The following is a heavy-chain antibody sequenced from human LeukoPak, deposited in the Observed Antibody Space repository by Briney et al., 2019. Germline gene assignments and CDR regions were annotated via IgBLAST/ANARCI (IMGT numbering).Heavy chain of an antibody. Sequence: GASVKVSCKASGCTFTSYGISWVRQAPGQGLEWMGWISAYNGNTNYAQKLQGRVTMTTDTSTSTAYMELGSLRSDDTAVYYCARAGYYDSSGYYYVGADYWGQGTLVTVSS. V-gene: IGHV1-18*01. J-gene: IGHJ4*02. D-gene: IGHD3-22*01. CDR2: ISAYNGNT. CDR3: ARAGYYDSSGYYYVGADY. CDR1: GCTFTSYG.